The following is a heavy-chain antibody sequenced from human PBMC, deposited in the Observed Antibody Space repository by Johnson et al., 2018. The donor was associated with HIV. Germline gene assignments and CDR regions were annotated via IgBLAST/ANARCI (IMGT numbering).Heavy chain of an antibody. V-gene: IGHV3-30-3*01. CDR2: ISYDGSNK. Sequence: QVQLVESGGGVVQPGRSLRLSCAASGFTFSSYAMHWVRQAPGKGLEWVAVISYDGSNKYYADSVKGRFTISRDNSKNTLYLQMNSLRAEDTAVYYCARPPPWVGEGIGAFDIWGQGTMVTVSS. J-gene: IGHJ3*02. CDR3: ARPPPWVGEGIGAFDI. CDR1: GFTFSSYA. D-gene: IGHD3-10*01.